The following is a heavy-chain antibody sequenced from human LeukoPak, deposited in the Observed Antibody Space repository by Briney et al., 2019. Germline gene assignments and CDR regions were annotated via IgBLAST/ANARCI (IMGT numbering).Heavy chain of an antibody. Sequence: SGPTLVKPTQTLTLTCTFPGFSLSTSGVGVGWIRQPPGKALEWLALIYWDDDKRYSPSLKSRLTITKDTSKNQVVLTMTNMDPVDTATYYCAHGQASTSCYLVCNNWFDPWGQGTLVTVSS. CDR2: IYWDDDK. CDR3: AHGQASTSCYLVCNNWFDP. CDR1: GFSLSTSGVG. J-gene: IGHJ5*02. V-gene: IGHV2-5*02. D-gene: IGHD2-2*01.